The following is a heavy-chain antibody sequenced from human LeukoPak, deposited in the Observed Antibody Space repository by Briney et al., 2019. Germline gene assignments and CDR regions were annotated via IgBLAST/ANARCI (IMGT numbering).Heavy chain of an antibody. V-gene: IGHV3-30*18. D-gene: IGHD3-10*01. CDR3: AKSGFPYYYGSGSHTRWFAP. CDR1: GFIFRNYA. CDR2: ISHDGSHK. Sequence: GGSLRLSCAASGFIFRNYAMHWVRQAPGKGLDPVPLISHDGSHKYSDSVKGRFTISRVSSENTLFLQMNSRRAEDTAVSFCAKSGFPYYYGSGSHTRWFAPWGQGTLVTVSS. J-gene: IGHJ5*02.